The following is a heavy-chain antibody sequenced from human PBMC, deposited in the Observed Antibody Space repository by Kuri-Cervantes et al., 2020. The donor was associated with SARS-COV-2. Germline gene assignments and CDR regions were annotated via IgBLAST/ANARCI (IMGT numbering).Heavy chain of an antibody. CDR3: ARAEYQPGSTTPFDY. V-gene: IGHV4-34*01. CDR1: GGSINGHY. D-gene: IGHD1-26*01. Sequence: GSLRLSCAVIGGSINGHYWSWIRQPPGKGLEWIGELNHDGSTNYNPSLKSRITISGDASKNQFSLKVTSVTAADTAVYYCARAEYQPGSTTPFDYWGQGTLVTVSS. CDR2: LNHDGST. J-gene: IGHJ4*02.